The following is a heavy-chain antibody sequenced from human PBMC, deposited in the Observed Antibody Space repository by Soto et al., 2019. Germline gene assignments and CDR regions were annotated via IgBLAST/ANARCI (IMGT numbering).Heavy chain of an antibody. J-gene: IGHJ6*03. Sequence: GQGPEWMGWISAYNGNTNYPQKFQGRVTMTTDTSTSTVYMELRSLRSDDTAVYYCARARTVTTGTYYYYMDVWGEGTTVTVSS. CDR2: ISAYNGNT. CDR3: ARARTVTTGTYYYYMDV. D-gene: IGHD4-4*01. V-gene: IGHV1-18*01.